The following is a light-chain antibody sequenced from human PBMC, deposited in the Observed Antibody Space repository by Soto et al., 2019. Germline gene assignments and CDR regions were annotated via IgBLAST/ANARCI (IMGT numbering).Light chain of an antibody. CDR1: QGISNS. CDR3: QKYNGAPRT. J-gene: IGKJ1*01. V-gene: IGKV1-27*01. CDR2: AAS. Sequence: DIQMTQSPSALSASVGDRVNITCRASQGISNSLAWYQQKPGKVPKLLIYAASTLQSGVQSRFSGSGSGTECTLTIISLQPEDCATYYCQKYNGAPRTFGQETKVEIK.